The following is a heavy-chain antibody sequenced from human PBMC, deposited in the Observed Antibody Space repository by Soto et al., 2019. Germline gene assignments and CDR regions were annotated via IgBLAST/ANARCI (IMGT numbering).Heavy chain of an antibody. Sequence: PSETLSLTCTVSGGSISSSSYYWGWIRQPPGKGLEWIGSIYYSGSTYYNPSLKSRVTISVDTSKNQFSLKLSSVIAADTAVYYCASGLEPHFDYWGQGTLVTVSS. CDR2: IYYSGST. CDR1: GGSISSSSYY. V-gene: IGHV4-39*01. CDR3: ASGLEPHFDY. J-gene: IGHJ4*02. D-gene: IGHD3-10*01.